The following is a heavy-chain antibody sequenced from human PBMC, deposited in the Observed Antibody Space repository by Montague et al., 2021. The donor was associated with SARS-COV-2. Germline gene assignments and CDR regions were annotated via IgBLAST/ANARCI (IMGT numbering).Heavy chain of an antibody. CDR3: ARDGNGYGFDY. D-gene: IGHD5-12*01. V-gene: IGHV3-48*03. CDR1: RFTFSSYE. Sequence: SLSLSCAASRFTFSSYEMAWVRQAPGRGLEWVSYISSSGSSPYYADSVKGRFTISRDNAKNSLYLQMNNLRAEDTAIYYCARDGNGYGFDYWGQGTLVTVSS. CDR2: ISSSGSSP. J-gene: IGHJ4*02.